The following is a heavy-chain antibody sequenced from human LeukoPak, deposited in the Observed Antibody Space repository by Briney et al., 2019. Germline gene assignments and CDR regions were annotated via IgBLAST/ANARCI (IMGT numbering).Heavy chain of an antibody. Sequence: ASVKVSCKASGYTFTGYYMHWVRQAPGQGLEWMGWINPNSGGTNYAQKFQGRVTMTRDTSISTAYMEPSRLRSDDTAVYYCAMTTTVFPYYYYYGMDVWGQGTTVTVSS. J-gene: IGHJ6*02. CDR1: GYTFTGYY. D-gene: IGHD4-17*01. CDR2: INPNSGGT. V-gene: IGHV1-2*02. CDR3: AMTTTVFPYYYYYGMDV.